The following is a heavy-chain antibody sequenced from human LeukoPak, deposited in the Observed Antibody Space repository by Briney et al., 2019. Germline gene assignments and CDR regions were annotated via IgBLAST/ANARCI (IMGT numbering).Heavy chain of an antibody. CDR1: GYTFTGHY. CDR2: INPKNGGS. D-gene: IGHD3-3*01. V-gene: IGHV1-2*02. J-gene: IGHJ4*02. CDR3: ARFPAGGVVIRKYYFDY. Sequence: ASVKVSCKASGYTFTGHYIHWVRQAPGQGLEWVGWINPKNGGSNYAQKFQGRVTMTRDTSISTAYMELSRLRYDDTAVFYCARFPAGGVVIRKYYFDYWGQGTLVTVSS.